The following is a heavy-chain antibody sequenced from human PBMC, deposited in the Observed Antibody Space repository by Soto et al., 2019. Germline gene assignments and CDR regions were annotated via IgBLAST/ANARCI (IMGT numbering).Heavy chain of an antibody. CDR1: GGTFSSYA. CDR3: ARGAYDSSGYYLVPLEY. Sequence: ASLKVSCKASGGTFSSYAISWVRQAPGQGLEWMGGIIPIFGTANYAQKFQGRVTITADKSTSTAYMELSSLRSEDTAVYYCARGAYDSSGYYLVPLEYWGQGTLVTVAS. D-gene: IGHD3-22*01. V-gene: IGHV1-69*06. CDR2: IIPIFGTA. J-gene: IGHJ4*02.